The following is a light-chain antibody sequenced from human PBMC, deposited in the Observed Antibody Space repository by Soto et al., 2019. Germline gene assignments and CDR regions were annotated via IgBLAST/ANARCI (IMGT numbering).Light chain of an antibody. CDR2: GAS. Sequence: EIVLTQSPGTLSLSPGERATLSCRASQSVTRTSLAWYQQKPGQPPRLLIYGASNRASGIPDRFSGRGSGKDFTLTISSLEPEDFARYYCQQYGSSPLTFGGGTKVEIK. V-gene: IGKV3-20*01. J-gene: IGKJ4*01. CDR3: QQYGSSPLT. CDR1: QSVTRTS.